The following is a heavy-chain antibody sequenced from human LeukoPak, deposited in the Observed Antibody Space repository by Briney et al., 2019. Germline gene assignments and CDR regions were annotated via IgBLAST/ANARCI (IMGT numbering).Heavy chain of an antibody. Sequence: GASVKVSCKASGDTFTSYYIHWVQQAPGPGLEWTASINPNSGGTNYAQKFQGRVTMTRDASISTAYMELSRLRSDDTAVYYCARDFETLYYYYYYMDVWGKGTTVTVSS. CDR1: GDTFTSYY. V-gene: IGHV1-2*02. CDR3: ARDFETLYYYYYYMDV. D-gene: IGHD3-9*01. J-gene: IGHJ6*03. CDR2: INPNSGGT.